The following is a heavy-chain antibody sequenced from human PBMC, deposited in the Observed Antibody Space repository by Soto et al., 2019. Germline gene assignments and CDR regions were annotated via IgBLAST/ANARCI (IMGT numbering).Heavy chain of an antibody. CDR3: ARGLGYCCTTPCTEDWFDP. D-gene: IGHD2-2*01. CDR2: IYRSGST. CDR1: GDSISSGDNS. Sequence: SETLSLTCAVSGDSISSGDNSWSWIRQPPGKGLEWIGYIYRSGSTFYNPSLKSRVTLSVDTSKNQFSLSLRSLTAADTALYYCARGLGYCCTTPCTEDWFDPWGPGILVTVSS. V-gene: IGHV4-30-2*01. J-gene: IGHJ5*02.